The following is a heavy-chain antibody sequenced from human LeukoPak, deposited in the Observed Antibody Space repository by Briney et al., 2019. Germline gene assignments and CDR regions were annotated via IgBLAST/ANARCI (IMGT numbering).Heavy chain of an antibody. CDR2: IYAVYSGATI. V-gene: IGHV3-53*01. CDR3: ARDAGAAAGTDVLGGDDY. Sequence: GGSLRLSCASSGLNVSRNYMSWVRQAPGKGPQWVSVIYAVYSGATIHYADSVKGRFTISRDNSKNTLYLQMNSLRAEDTAVYYCARDAGAAAGTDVLGGDDYWGQGTLVTVSS. D-gene: IGHD6-13*01. J-gene: IGHJ4*02. CDR1: GLNVSRNY.